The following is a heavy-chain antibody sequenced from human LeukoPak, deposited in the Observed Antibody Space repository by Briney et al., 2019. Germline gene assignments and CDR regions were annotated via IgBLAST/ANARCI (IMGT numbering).Heavy chain of an antibody. CDR1: GFTFSDYY. J-gene: IGHJ6*02. Sequence: GGSLRLSCAASGFTFSDYYMSWIRQAPGKGLEWVSYISSSGSTIYYADSVKGRFTISRDNAKNSLYLQMNSLRAGDTAVYYCARALPYYDFWSGYYTDYGMDVWGQGTTVTVSS. CDR2: ISSSGSTI. V-gene: IGHV3-11*01. CDR3: ARALPYYDFWSGYYTDYGMDV. D-gene: IGHD3-3*01.